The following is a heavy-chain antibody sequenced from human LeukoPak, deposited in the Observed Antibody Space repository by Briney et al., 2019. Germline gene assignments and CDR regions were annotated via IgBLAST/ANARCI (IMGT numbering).Heavy chain of an antibody. J-gene: IGHJ4*02. CDR2: IYHSGST. CDR3: AGDFWSGYYFRD. D-gene: IGHD3-3*01. Sequence: SETLSLTCSFSGYSISSGYYWGWIRQPPGQGLEWIGNIYHSGSTYYNPSLKSRVAISVDTSKNQFSLKLSSVTAADTAVYYCAGDFWSGYYFRDWGQGTLVTVSS. CDR1: GYSISSGYY. V-gene: IGHV4-38-2*02.